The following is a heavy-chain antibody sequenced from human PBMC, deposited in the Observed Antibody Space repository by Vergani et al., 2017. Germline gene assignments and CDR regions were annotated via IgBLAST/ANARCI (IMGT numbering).Heavy chain of an antibody. J-gene: IGHJ4*02. D-gene: IGHD3-3*01. CDR3: ARVSGEFGVVTFDY. CDR2: IYHSGST. V-gene: IGHV4-30-2*01. CDR1: GGSISSGGYS. Sequence: QLQLQESGSGLVKPSQTLSLTCAVSGGSISSGGYSWSWIRQPQGKGLEGIGYIYHSGSTYYNPSLKSRVTISVDRSKDQFSLKLGSVTAADTAVYYCARVSGEFGVVTFDYGGQGTLVTVSS.